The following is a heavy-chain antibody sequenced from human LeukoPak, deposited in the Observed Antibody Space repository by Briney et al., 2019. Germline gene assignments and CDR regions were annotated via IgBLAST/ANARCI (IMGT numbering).Heavy chain of an antibody. J-gene: IGHJ6*03. V-gene: IGHV3-66*01. Sequence: GGSLRLSCAASGFTVSSNYMSWVRQAPGKGLEWVSVIYSGGSTYYADSVKGRFTISRDNSKNTLYLQMNSLRAEDTAVYYCARENSIAVAVSPQTKEYYYYYYMDVWGKGTTVTISS. CDR1: GFTVSSNY. D-gene: IGHD6-19*01. CDR3: ARENSIAVAVSPQTKEYYYYYYMDV. CDR2: IYSGGST.